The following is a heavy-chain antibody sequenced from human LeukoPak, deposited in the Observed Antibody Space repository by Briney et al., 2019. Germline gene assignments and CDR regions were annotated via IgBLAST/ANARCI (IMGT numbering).Heavy chain of an antibody. CDR2: ISYSGST. D-gene: IGHD3-3*01. J-gene: IGHJ4*02. CDR1: GGSISSSGYY. CDR3: ARLPTDLQPIDY. Sequence: SETLSLTCTVSGGSISSSGYYWGWIRQPPGKGLEWIGGISYSGSTFYNPSLKSRVTISGDTSKNQLSLKLTSVTAADTAVYFCARLPTDLQPIDYWGQGTLVTVSS. V-gene: IGHV4-39*01.